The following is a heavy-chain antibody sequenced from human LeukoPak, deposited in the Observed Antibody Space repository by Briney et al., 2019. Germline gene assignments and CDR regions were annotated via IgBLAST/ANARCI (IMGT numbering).Heavy chain of an antibody. J-gene: IGHJ4*02. CDR1: GFTFSSYA. V-gene: IGHV3-30*18. CDR3: AKLSYYYDSSGYGRDGFDY. Sequence: GGSLRLSRAASGFTFSSYAMHWVRRAPGKGLEWVAVISYDGSNKYYADSVKGRFTISRDNSKNTLYLQMNSLRAEDTAVYYCAKLSYYYDSSGYGRDGFDYWGQGTLVTVSS. D-gene: IGHD3-22*01. CDR2: ISYDGSNK.